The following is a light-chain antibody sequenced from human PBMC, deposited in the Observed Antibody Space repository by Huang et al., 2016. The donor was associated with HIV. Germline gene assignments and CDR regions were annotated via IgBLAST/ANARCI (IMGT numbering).Light chain of an antibody. J-gene: IGKJ5*01. CDR1: QSLLHGNGYNY. Sequence: DIVMIQSPLSLSVTPGEAASISCRSSQSLLHGNGYNYLEWYLQKPGQSPQLLIYSGSDRAPGVPARFSASGSGTDFSLTISSVEAEDIGIYYCMQSLQTPGTIGQGTRLDIK. CDR2: SGS. V-gene: IGKV2-28*01. CDR3: MQSLQTPGT.